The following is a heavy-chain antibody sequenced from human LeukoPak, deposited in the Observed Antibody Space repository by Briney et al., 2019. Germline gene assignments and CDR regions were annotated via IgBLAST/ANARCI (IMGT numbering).Heavy chain of an antibody. V-gene: IGHV5-51*01. CDR3: AIINHPDGRVY. CDR2: IYAGNSDA. J-gene: IGHJ4*02. Sequence: GESLKISCQGFGYPFTTSWIGWVRQLPGKGLEWTAIIYAGNSDAKYSPAFQGQVSISTDRSISTAYLHWSSLKASDTAIYYCAIINHPDGRVYWGQGTLVTVSS. CDR1: GYPFTTSW. D-gene: IGHD5-24*01.